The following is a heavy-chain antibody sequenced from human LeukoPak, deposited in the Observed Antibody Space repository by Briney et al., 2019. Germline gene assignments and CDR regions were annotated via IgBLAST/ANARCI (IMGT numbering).Heavy chain of an antibody. J-gene: IGHJ5*02. CDR2: ISPYNGNT. Sequence: GASVTVSCKASGYTFTNYGVIWVRQAPGQGLEWMGWISPYNGNTNYAQKLQGRVTMTTDTSTSTAYMELSRLRSDDTAVYYCARTGYSSGWINWFDPWGQGTLVTVSS. V-gene: IGHV1-18*01. D-gene: IGHD6-19*01. CDR3: ARTGYSSGWINWFDP. CDR1: GYTFTNYG.